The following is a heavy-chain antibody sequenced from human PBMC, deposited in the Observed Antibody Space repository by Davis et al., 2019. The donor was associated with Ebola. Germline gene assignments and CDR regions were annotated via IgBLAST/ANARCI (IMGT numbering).Heavy chain of an antibody. CDR2: INPDGRTT. Sequence: HTGGSLRLSCAASGFTFSHFWIHWVRQAPGKGLVWVARINPDGRTTGYGDSVRGRFTISRDNAKNTVWLQMNSLRVEDTAVYYCAKDMTGAQPYWGQGTLVTVSS. D-gene: IGHD3-9*01. V-gene: IGHV3-74*01. CDR1: GFTFSHFW. J-gene: IGHJ4*02. CDR3: AKDMTGAQPY.